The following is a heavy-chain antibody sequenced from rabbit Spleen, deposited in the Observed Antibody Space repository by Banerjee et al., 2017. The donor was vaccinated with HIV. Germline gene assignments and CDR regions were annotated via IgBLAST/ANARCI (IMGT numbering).Heavy chain of an antibody. CDR3: ARDGSGGGANFTL. CDR1: GFSFNNNYW. CDR2: IAAGYSGHT. V-gene: IGHV1S45*01. D-gene: IGHD4-1*01. Sequence: QEQLEESGGDLVKPEGSLTLTCTASGFSFNNNYWICCVRQAPGKGVEWIACIAAGYSGHTYYASWAKGRFTISKASAPTVMLQMTSLTAAEAATYFCARDGSGGGANFTLWGPGTLVTVS. J-gene: IGHJ4*01.